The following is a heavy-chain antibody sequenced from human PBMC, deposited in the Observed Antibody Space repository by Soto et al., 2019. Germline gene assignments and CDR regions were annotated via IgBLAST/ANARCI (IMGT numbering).Heavy chain of an antibody. Sequence: PGGSLRLSCAASGFTFSSYGMHWVRQAPGKGLEWVAVISYDGSNKYYADSVKGRFTISRDNSKNTLYLQMNSLRAEDTAVYYCASALLSAAAGYRVYYYYYGMDVWGQGTTVPVSS. J-gene: IGHJ6*02. CDR2: ISYDGSNK. D-gene: IGHD6-13*01. CDR3: ASALLSAAAGYRVYYYYYGMDV. V-gene: IGHV3-30*03. CDR1: GFTFSSYG.